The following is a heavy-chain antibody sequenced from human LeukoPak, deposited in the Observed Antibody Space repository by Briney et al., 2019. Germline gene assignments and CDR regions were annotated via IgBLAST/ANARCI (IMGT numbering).Heavy chain of an antibody. J-gene: IGHJ6*02. CDR3: ARGSGSSWPYYYYYGMDV. V-gene: IGHV4-59*01. CDR1: GGSISSYY. CDR2: IYYSGST. D-gene: IGHD6-13*01. Sequence: PSETLSLTCTVSGGSISSYYWSWIRQPPGKGLEWIGYIYYSGSTNYNPSLKRRVTISVYTSKNQFSLKLSSVTAADTAVYYCARGSGSSWPYYYYYGMDVWGQGTTVIVS.